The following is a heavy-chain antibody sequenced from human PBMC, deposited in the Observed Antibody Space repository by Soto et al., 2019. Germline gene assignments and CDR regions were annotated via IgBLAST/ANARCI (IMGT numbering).Heavy chain of an antibody. J-gene: IGHJ4*01. Sequence: EVQLVESGGGLVQPGGPRDLSFAASGLTLGFFGWVWFRQAPGKGREWWATIRLDASTKKYGDPVKGRFTLSRDNAKTSLYLQMDSLRAEDTAVYYCARDSGYGSGTSVNHYLDYWGHGTLVTVSS. D-gene: IGHD3-10*01. CDR1: GLTLGFFG. V-gene: IGHV3-7*01. CDR2: IRLDASTK. CDR3: ARDSGYGSGTSVNHYLDY.